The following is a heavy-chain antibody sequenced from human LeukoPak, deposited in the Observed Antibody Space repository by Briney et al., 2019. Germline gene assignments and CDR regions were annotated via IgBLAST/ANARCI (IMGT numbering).Heavy chain of an antibody. D-gene: IGHD3-16*01. Sequence: SQTLSLTCAISGDSVSSNSVAWNWIRQSPWRGLEWLGRTYYRSKWSNEYAASVKSRIRINPDTSKNQFSLQLNSVTPEDTAVYYCVRDNSLSRLFDFWGQGTLVTVSS. J-gene: IGHJ4*02. CDR3: VRDNSLSRLFDF. CDR2: TYYRSKWSN. V-gene: IGHV6-1*01. CDR1: GDSVSSNSVA.